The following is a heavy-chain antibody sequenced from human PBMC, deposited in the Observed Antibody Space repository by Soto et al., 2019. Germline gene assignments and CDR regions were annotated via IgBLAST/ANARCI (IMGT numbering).Heavy chain of an antibody. D-gene: IGHD4-17*01. J-gene: IGHJ2*01. CDR2: IGGSGDST. Sequence: EVQLLESGGGLVQPGGSLRLSCAASGFTFSSYAMSWVRQAPGKGLEWVSAIGGSGDSTYYADSVKGRFTISRDNSKNTQYLQMNSLRAEDTAVYYCAKRTVGWYFDLWGCGTLVTVSS. CDR3: AKRTVGWYFDL. V-gene: IGHV3-23*01. CDR1: GFTFSSYA.